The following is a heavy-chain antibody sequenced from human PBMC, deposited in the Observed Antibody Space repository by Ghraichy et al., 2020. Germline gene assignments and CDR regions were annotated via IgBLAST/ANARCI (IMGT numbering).Heavy chain of an antibody. V-gene: IGHV1-46*01. CDR3: ARNQAPSSVYYYFDY. CDR1: GYTFTTYY. Sequence: ASVKVSCKASGYTFTTYYMHWVRQAPGQGLEWMGVINPSGGSTTYAPKFQGRVTMTRDTSTSTVFMELNSLGSEDTAVYYCARNQAPSSVYYYFDYWGQGTLVTVSS. CDR2: INPSGGST. D-gene: IGHD3-22*01. J-gene: IGHJ4*02.